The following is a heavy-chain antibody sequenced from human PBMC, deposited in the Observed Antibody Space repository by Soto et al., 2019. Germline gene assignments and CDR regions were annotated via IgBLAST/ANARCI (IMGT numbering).Heavy chain of an antibody. CDR3: ARVVAHY. V-gene: IGHV3-23*01. CDR1: GFTFRNYA. CDR2: ISDSSSNT. D-gene: IGHD6-6*01. Sequence: LRLSCAASGFTFRNYAMSWVRQAPGKGLEWVSSISDSSSNTYYTDSVKGRFTFSRDNSKNSLYLQMNSLRAEDTAVYYCARVVAHYWGQGTLVTVSS. J-gene: IGHJ4*02.